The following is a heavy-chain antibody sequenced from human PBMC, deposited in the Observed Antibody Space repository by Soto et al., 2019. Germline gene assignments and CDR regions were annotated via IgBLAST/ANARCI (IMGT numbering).Heavy chain of an antibody. D-gene: IGHD3-3*01. CDR2: IKSKTDGGTT. J-gene: IGHJ5*02. CDR1: GFTFSNAW. CDR3: TTGNDFWSRYAAWGGPSNWFDP. V-gene: IGHV3-15*01. Sequence: EVQLVESGGGLVKPGGSLRLCCAASGFTFSNAWMSWVRQAPGKGLEWVGRIKSKTDGGTTDYAAPVKGRFTNSRDDLKNTLYLQMYSLKTEDTAVYYCTTGNDFWSRYAAWGGPSNWFDPWGQGTLVTVSS.